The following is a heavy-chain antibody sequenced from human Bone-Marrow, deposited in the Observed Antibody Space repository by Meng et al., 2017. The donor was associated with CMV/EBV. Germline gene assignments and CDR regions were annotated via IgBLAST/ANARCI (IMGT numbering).Heavy chain of an antibody. CDR2: INPSGGST. CDR1: GGNFSRKV. D-gene: IGHD5-12*01. J-gene: IGHJ4*02. Sequence: ASVKVSCKASGGNFSRKVITWLRQAPGQGLEWMGIINPSGGSTSYAQKFQGRVTMTRDTSTSTVYMELSSLRSEDTAVYYCASIRGYSGYGPDDYWGQGTLVTVSS. CDR3: ASIRGYSGYGPDDY. V-gene: IGHV1-46*01.